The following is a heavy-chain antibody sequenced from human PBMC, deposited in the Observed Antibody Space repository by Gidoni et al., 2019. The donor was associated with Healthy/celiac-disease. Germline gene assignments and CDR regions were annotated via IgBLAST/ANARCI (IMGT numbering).Heavy chain of an antibody. CDR1: GGSFSGYY. D-gene: IGHD6-19*01. V-gene: IGHV4-34*01. J-gene: IGHJ5*02. Sequence: QVQLQQWGAGLLKPSETLSLTCAVYGGSFSGYYWSWIRQPPGKGLEWIGEINHSGSTNYNPSRKSRVTISVDTSKNQFSLKLSSVTAADTAVYYCARGKLAVAAMGGWFDPWGQGTLVTVSS. CDR2: INHSGST. CDR3: ARGKLAVAAMGGWFDP.